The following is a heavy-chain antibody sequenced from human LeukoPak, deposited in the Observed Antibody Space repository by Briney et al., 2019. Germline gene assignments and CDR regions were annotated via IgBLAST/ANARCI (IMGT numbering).Heavy chain of an antibody. CDR1: GYTFTSYG. CDR3: ARDLSDYDFWSGYYTYYYYMDV. Sequence: ASVKVSCKASGYTFTSYGISWVRQAPGQGLEWMGWISAYNGNTNYAQKLQGRVTMTTDTSTSTAYMELRSLRSDDTAVYYCARDLSDYDFWSGYYTYYYYMDVWGKGTTVTVSS. J-gene: IGHJ6*03. CDR2: ISAYNGNT. D-gene: IGHD3-3*01. V-gene: IGHV1-18*01.